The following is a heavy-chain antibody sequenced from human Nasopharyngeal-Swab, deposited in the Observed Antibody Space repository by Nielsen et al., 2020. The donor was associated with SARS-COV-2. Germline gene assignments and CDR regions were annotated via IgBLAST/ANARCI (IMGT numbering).Heavy chain of an antibody. CDR2: IYSDGST. J-gene: IGHJ6*02. Sequence: GESLKISCAASGFTVSSNYMSWVRQAPGKGLEWVSVIYSDGSTYYADSVKGRFTISRDNSKNTLYLQMNSLRAEDTAVYYCARDRGIAVAGTHYYYGMDVWGQGTTVTVSS. CDR1: GFTVSSNY. D-gene: IGHD6-19*01. V-gene: IGHV3-53*01. CDR3: ARDRGIAVAGTHYYYGMDV.